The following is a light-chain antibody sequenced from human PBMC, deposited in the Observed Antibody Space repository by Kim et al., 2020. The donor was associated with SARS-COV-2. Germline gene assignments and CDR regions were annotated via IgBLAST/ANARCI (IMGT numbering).Light chain of an antibody. V-gene: IGLV3-21*04. Sequence: SYELTQPPSVSVAPGKAASITCGGNNIGSKSVHWCQQKPGQAPVLVIYSDSDRPSGIPERFSGSNSANTATLTISRVEAGDEADYYCQVWDSDSDHWVFG. CDR1: NIGSKS. CDR3: QVWDSDSDHWV. CDR2: SDS. J-gene: IGLJ3*02.